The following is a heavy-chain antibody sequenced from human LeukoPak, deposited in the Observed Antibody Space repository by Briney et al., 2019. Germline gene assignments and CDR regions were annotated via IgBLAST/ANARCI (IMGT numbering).Heavy chain of an antibody. CDR2: INPNSGGT. CDR1: GYTFTGYY. CDR3: ARVAAAAGRRWRGAFDI. V-gene: IGHV1-2*02. D-gene: IGHD6-13*01. Sequence: GAPVKVSCKASGYTFTGYYMHWVRQAPGQGLEWMGWINPNSGGTNYAQKFQGRVTMTRDTSISTAYMELSRLRSDDTAVYYCARVAAAAGRRWRGAFDIWGQGTMVTVSS. J-gene: IGHJ3*02.